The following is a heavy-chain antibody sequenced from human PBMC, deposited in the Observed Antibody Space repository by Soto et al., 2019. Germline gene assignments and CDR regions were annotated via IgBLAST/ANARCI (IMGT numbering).Heavy chain of an antibody. J-gene: IGHJ4*01. CDR1: GGSINSYY. CDR2: VHYSGST. D-gene: IGHD6-13*01. Sequence: AETFARTCTVSGGSINSYYWSWIRQPPGKGLEYIGYVHYSGSTNYNPSLRSRLTISLDTSKKQFSLKLNSVTAADTAVYYCERGYSSNWCRVDYWGHGPMDPVSS. CDR3: ERGYSSNWCRVDY. V-gene: IGHV4-59*01.